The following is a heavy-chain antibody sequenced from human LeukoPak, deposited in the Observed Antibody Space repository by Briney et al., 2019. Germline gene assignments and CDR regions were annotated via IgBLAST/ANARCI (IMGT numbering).Heavy chain of an antibody. CDR2: IYYSGST. Sequence: SETLPLTCTVSGGSISSYYWSWIRQPPGKGLEWIGYIYYSGSTNYNPSLKSRVTISVDTSKNQFSLKLSSVTAADTAVYYCARTPVFGWFDPWGQGTLVTVSS. J-gene: IGHJ5*02. V-gene: IGHV4-59*01. CDR1: GGSISSYY. D-gene: IGHD3-10*01. CDR3: ARTPVFGWFDP.